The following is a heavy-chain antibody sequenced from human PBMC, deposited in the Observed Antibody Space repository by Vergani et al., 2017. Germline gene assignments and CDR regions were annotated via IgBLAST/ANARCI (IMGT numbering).Heavy chain of an antibody. CDR2: IKQDGSEK. CDR3: AEEYYDILTGYPLPNAFDI. CDR1: GFTFSSDW. J-gene: IGHJ3*02. V-gene: IGHV3-7*01. D-gene: IGHD3-9*01. Sequence: EVQLVESGGGLVQPGGSLRLSCAASGFTFSSDWMSWVRQAPGKGLEWVANIKQDGSEKYYVDSVKGRFTSSRDNAKNSLYLQMNSLRAEDTAVYYCAEEYYDILTGYPLPNAFDIWGQGTMVTVSS.